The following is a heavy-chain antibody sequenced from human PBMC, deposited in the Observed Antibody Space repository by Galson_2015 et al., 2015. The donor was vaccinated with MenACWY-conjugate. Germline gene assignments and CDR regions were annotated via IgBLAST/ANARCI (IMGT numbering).Heavy chain of an antibody. V-gene: IGHV3-21*01. Sequence: SLRLSCAASGFIFSSHTMNWVRQAPGKGLEWVSSISISSSYIYYADSVKGQFTISRDNAKNSLYLQMNSLTAEDRAVYYCARDYARLEWLSAYYFDYWGQGTPVTVSS. CDR3: ARDYARLEWLSAYYFDY. D-gene: IGHD3-3*01. CDR1: GFIFSSHT. CDR2: ISISSSYI. J-gene: IGHJ4*02.